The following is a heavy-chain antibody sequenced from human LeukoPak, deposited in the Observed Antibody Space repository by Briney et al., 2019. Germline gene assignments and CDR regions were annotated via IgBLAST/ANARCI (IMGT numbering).Heavy chain of an antibody. Sequence: GGSLRLSCAASGFTFSSYSMNWVRQAPGKGLEWVSAISGSGGSTYYADSVKGRFTISRDNSKNTLYLQMNSLRAEDTAVYYCAKDTQIRGYSYGYFGYWGQGTLVTVSS. CDR1: GFTFSSYS. J-gene: IGHJ4*02. V-gene: IGHV3-23*01. CDR2: ISGSGGST. CDR3: AKDTQIRGYSYGYFGY. D-gene: IGHD5-18*01.